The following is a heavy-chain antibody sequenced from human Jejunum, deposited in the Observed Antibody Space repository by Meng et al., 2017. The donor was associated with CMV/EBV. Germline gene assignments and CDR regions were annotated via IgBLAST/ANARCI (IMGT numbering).Heavy chain of an antibody. D-gene: IGHD1-26*01. V-gene: IGHV3-7*01. CDR2: IKQAGSET. J-gene: IGHJ4*02. CDR1: GFSFSNYW. CDR3: AREGVVGATDFDY. Sequence: SGFSFSNYWMSWVRQAPGKGLEWVANIKQAGSETNYVDSVKGRFTISRDDAKNSLYLQMDSLRGEDTAVYYCAREGVVGATDFDYWGQETLVTVSS.